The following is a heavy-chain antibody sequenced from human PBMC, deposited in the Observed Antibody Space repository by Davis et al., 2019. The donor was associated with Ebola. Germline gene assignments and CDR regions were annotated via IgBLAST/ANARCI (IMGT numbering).Heavy chain of an antibody. J-gene: IGHJ6*02. V-gene: IGHV1-8*02. CDR3: ARSDSSGYDYWVSGYYGMDV. Sequence: AASVKVSCKASGYTFTGYYMHWVRQAPGQGLEWMGWMNPNSGNTGYAQKFQGRVTMTRNTSISTAHMELSRLRSDDTAVYYCARSDSSGYDYWVSGYYGMDVWGQGTTVTVSS. CDR2: MNPNSGNT. CDR1: GYTFTGYY. D-gene: IGHD5-12*01.